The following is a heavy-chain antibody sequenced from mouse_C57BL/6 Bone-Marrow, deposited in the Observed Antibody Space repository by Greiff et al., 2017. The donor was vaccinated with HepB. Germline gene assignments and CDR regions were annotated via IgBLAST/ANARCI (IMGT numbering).Heavy chain of an antibody. D-gene: IGHD1-1*01. J-gene: IGHJ3*01. CDR2: INPSSGYT. CDR1: GYTFTSYW. Sequence: QVQLQQSGAELAKPGASVKLSCKASGYTFTSYWMHWVKQSPGQGLEWIGYINPSSGYTKYNQKFKYKATLTADKSSSTAYMQLSSLTYEDSAVYYCAREGYYGRRAWFAYWGQGTRVTVSA. CDR3: AREGYYGRRAWFAY. V-gene: IGHV1-7*01.